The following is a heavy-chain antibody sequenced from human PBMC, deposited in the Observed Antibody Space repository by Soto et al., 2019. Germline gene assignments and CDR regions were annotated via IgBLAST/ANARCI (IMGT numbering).Heavy chain of an antibody. V-gene: IGHV4-59*01. CDR2: IFYRGST. Sequence: QVQLQESGPGLMKTSETLSLTCTVSGGSISPYYWSWIRQSPGKGLEWIGYIFYRGSTNYNPSLKNRVTIPVDMSKNQRSLKLSSVTAADTAVYSCASAVSAMDPSDIWGHGTMVTVSS. J-gene: IGHJ3*02. D-gene: IGHD5-18*01. CDR1: GGSISPYY. CDR3: ASAVSAMDPSDI.